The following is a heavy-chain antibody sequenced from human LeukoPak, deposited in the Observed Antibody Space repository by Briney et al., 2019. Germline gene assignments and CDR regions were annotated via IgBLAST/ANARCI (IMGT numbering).Heavy chain of an antibody. CDR3: ARDRYTGSGSYYGFDP. CDR2: IYYSGST. Sequence: SETLSLTCTVSSGSISSYYWSWIRQHPGKGLEWIGYIYYSGSTYYNPSLKSRVTISVDTSKNQFSLKLSSVTAAYTAVYYCARDRYTGSGSYYGFDPWGQGTLVTVSS. V-gene: IGHV4-59*06. CDR1: SGSISSYY. J-gene: IGHJ5*02. D-gene: IGHD3-10*01.